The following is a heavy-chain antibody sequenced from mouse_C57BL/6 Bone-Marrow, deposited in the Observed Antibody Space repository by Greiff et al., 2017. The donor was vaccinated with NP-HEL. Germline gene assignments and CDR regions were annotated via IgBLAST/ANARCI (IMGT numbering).Heavy chain of an antibody. D-gene: IGHD1-1*01. J-gene: IGHJ2*01. CDR3: ARKAVVGDLDY. V-gene: IGHV2-9-1*01. CDR1: GFSLPSNA. Sequence: VQLQESGPGLVAPSQTRSIPCTVSGFSLPSNAISWVRKPPGRGRGGLGVFWPGGGTNYNTALKSRLSISKDNSKSQVFLKMNSLQTDDTARYYCARKAVVGDLDYWGQGTTLTVSS. CDR2: FWPGGGT.